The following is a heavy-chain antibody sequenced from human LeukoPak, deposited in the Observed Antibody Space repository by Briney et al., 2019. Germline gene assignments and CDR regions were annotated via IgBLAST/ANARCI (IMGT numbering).Heavy chain of an antibody. Sequence: PSQTLSLTCTVSGGSISSGSYYWSWIRQPAGKGLEWIGRIYTSGSTNYNPSLKSRVTISVDTSKNQFSLKLSSVTAADTAVYYCARTLDDSSGYYFDYWGQGTPVTVSS. J-gene: IGHJ4*02. V-gene: IGHV4-61*02. CDR1: GGSISSGSYY. CDR2: IYTSGST. CDR3: ARTLDDSSGYYFDY. D-gene: IGHD3-22*01.